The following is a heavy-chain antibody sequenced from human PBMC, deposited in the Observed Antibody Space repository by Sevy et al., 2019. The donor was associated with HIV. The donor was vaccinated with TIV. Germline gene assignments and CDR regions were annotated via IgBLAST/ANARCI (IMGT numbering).Heavy chain of an antibody. V-gene: IGHV4-4*02. Sequence: SETLSLTCAVSGGSISSSNWWSWVRQPPGKGLEWIGEIYHGGGTNYNPSLKSRVTISVDKSKNQFSLKLSSVTAADTAVYYCARRPTYYYGSGSYFYFDYWGQGTLVTVSS. CDR3: ARRPTYYYGSGSYFYFDY. D-gene: IGHD3-10*01. CDR1: GGSISSSNW. J-gene: IGHJ4*02. CDR2: IYHGGGT.